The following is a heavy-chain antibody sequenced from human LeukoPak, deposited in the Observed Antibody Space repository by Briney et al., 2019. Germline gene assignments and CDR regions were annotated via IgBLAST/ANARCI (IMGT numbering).Heavy chain of an antibody. CDR1: GFTFSTYW. J-gene: IGHJ4*02. D-gene: IGHD2-2*01. CDR2: INSDGSST. Sequence: GGSLRLSCAASGFTFSTYWMHWVRQAPGTGLVWVSLINSDGSSTNYADSVKGRFTISRDNAKNTLYLQMNSLRAEDTAVYYCARRYCSSASCLFDYWGQGTLVTVSS. CDR3: ARRYCSSASCLFDY. V-gene: IGHV3-74*01.